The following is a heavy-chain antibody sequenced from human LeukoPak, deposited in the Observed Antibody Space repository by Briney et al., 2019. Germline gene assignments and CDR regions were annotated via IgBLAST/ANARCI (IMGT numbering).Heavy chain of an antibody. CDR2: MYYSGST. D-gene: IGHD3-10*01. V-gene: IGHV4-59*12. CDR1: GGSISRYY. CDR3: SRGGYYGTGNDFRFDP. Sequence: SETLSLTCTVSGGSISRYYWSWLRRSPGKALEWFRYMYYSGSTNYNTSRKSRITLLVDTSKNQFSLKLTYVTGADPAVYFCSRGGYYGTGNDFRFDPWGQGTLVTVSS. J-gene: IGHJ5*02.